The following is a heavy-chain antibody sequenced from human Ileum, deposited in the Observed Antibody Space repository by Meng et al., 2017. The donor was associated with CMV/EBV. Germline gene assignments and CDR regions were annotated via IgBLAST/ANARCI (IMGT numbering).Heavy chain of an antibody. V-gene: IGHV4-39*07. CDR1: GGSISSPTFS. Sequence: QRQLQESGPGLMKPSETLSLTGTVSGGSISSPTFSWDWIRQAPGKGLEWIGTFYYSGRSTYNPSFESRVSISVDTSKNQFSLKLISVTAADTAVYFCARATYNYGSGPYPWFDLWGQGTLVTVSS. CDR3: ARATYNYGSGPYPWFDL. CDR2: FYYSGRS. J-gene: IGHJ5*02. D-gene: IGHD3-10*01.